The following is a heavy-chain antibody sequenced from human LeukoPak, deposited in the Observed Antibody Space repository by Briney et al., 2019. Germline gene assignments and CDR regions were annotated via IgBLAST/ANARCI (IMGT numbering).Heavy chain of an antibody. Sequence: PGGSLRLSCAASGFVSSTYGMNWGRHALGEGLGWVSSIGTVSLPRYYTDSVKGRFTISRDNAKNSLFLQMDSRRVEDTAIYYCVRDANPASGELIDDNWFDPWGQGTLVTVSS. D-gene: IGHD1-7*01. CDR2: IGTVSLPR. V-gene: IGHV3-21*01. J-gene: IGHJ5*02. CDR1: GFVSSTYG. CDR3: VRDANPASGELIDDNWFDP.